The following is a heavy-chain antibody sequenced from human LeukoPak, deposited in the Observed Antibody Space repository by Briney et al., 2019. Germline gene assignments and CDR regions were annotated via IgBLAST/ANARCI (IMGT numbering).Heavy chain of an antibody. D-gene: IGHD3-10*01. CDR1: GFTFSSYG. Sequence: HPGRSLRLSCAASGFTFSSYGMHWVRQAPGKGLEWVAVIWYDGSNKYYADSVKGRFTISRDNSKNTLYLQKNSLRAEDTAVYYCAKDQITMVRGVPVYYFDYWGQGTLVTVSS. J-gene: IGHJ4*02. CDR3: AKDQITMVRGVPVYYFDY. V-gene: IGHV3-33*06. CDR2: IWYDGSNK.